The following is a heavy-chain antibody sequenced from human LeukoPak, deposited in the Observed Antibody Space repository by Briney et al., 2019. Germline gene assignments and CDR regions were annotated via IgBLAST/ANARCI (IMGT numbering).Heavy chain of an antibody. V-gene: IGHV1-18*01. CDR2: ISAYNGNT. CDR1: GYTFSNYG. Sequence: ASVTVSHTPSGYTFSNYGIRWVRQAPGQGLEWMGWISAYNGNTNYAQKLQGRVTMTTDTSTSTAYMELRSLRSDDTAVYYCATIDNYSGSGLCGFYWGQGTLVTVSS. D-gene: IGHD3-10*01. CDR3: ATIDNYSGSGLCGFY. J-gene: IGHJ4*02.